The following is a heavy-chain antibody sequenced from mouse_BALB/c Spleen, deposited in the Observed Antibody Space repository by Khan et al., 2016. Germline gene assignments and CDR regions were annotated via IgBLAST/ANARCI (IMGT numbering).Heavy chain of an antibody. V-gene: IGHV3-8*02. J-gene: IGHJ1*01. Sequence: EVQLVESGPSLVKPSQTLSLTCSVTGDSITSGYWNWIRKFPGNKLEYMGYISYSGSTYYNPSLKSRISITRDTSKNQYYLQLNSVTTEDTATYXCARYGYYGSSGGYYWYFDVWGAGTTVTVSS. CDR1: GDSITSGY. D-gene: IGHD1-1*01. CDR3: ARYGYYGSSGGYYWYFDV. CDR2: ISYSGST.